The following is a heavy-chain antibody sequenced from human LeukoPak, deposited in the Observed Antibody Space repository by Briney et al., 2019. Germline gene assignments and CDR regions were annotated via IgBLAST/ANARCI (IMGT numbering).Heavy chain of an antibody. CDR1: GYTFTSYG. CDR2: ISAYNGNT. CDR3: ASLANYGPYWYFDL. J-gene: IGHJ2*01. V-gene: IGHV1-18*01. Sequence: GASVKVSCKASGYTFTSYGISWVRQAPGQGLEWMGRISAYNGNTNYAQKLQGRVTMTTDTSTSTAYMELRSLRSDDTAAYYCASLANYGPYWYFDLWGRGTLVTVSS. D-gene: IGHD4-17*01.